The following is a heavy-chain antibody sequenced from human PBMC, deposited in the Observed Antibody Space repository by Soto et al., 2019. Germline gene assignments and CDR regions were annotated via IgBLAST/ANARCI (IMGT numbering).Heavy chain of an antibody. CDR3: ARDLKEYCSDGKCNWFDP. CDR2: ISYSGST. D-gene: IGHD2-15*01. V-gene: IGHV4-59*01. Sequence: SETLSVTCTVSGAFIITYYWSWSRQPPWKGLEWIGYISYSGSTNYNPSLKSRVTISFDASKNEISLQVRSATAADAAVYYCARDLKEYCSDGKCNWFDPWGQGTLVTVS. CDR1: GAFIITYY. J-gene: IGHJ5*02.